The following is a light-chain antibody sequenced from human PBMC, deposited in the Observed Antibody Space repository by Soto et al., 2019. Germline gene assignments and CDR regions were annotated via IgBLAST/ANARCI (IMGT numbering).Light chain of an antibody. Sequence: DIVMAQSPDSLAVSLGGRATINCKSSQSVFFNSNNKNYLAWYQQKPGQPPKLLIYWASTRESGVPDRFSGSGSGTDFTLTISSLQAEDVAFYYCQQYYNIPPTFGQGTKVEI. CDR3: QQYYNIPPT. J-gene: IGKJ1*01. CDR1: QSVFFNSNNKNY. V-gene: IGKV4-1*01. CDR2: WAS.